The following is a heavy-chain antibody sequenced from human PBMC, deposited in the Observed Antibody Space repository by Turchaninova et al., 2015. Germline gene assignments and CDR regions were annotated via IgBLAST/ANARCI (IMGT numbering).Heavy chain of an antibody. V-gene: IGHV4-34*01. J-gene: IGHJ4*02. D-gene: IGHD6-19*01. CDR3: ARGLGSSGWWRRAWCC. CDR2: ISLDGIT. Sequence: QVQLQQWGAGLLKSSETLSLTCAVHGGSFIAYYWNWIRQSPGKGREGIGGISLDGITDYNPSLESRATISLDIAHNRFSLHLASVAAADTAVYYCARGLGSSGWWRRAWCCWGQGTLVTVSS. CDR1: GGSFIAYY.